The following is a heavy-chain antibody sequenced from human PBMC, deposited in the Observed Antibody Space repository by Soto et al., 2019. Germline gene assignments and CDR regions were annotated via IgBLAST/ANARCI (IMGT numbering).Heavy chain of an antibody. CDR1: GGSISSGGYS. Sequence: QLQLQESGSGLVKPSQTLSLTCAVSGGSISSGGYSWSWIRQPPGKGLEWIGYIYHSGSTYYNPSLKSRVXXSXDXCKNQFSLKLRSVTAADTAVYYCARRAEYPSYYFDYWGQGTLVTVSS. CDR2: IYHSGST. V-gene: IGHV4-30-2*01. J-gene: IGHJ4*02. CDR3: ARRAEYPSYYFDY.